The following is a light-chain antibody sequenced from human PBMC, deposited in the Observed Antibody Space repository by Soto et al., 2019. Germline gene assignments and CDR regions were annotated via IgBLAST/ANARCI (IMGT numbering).Light chain of an antibody. V-gene: IGKV1-39*01. CDR2: ASS. CDR1: QSIDRY. J-gene: IGKJ2*01. Sequence: DIQMTQSPSSLSASVGDTVTITCRASQSIDRYLNRYQQKPGKAPKLLIYASSILESGVPSRFSGIGSETDFDRTISSLQPEDFVIYYCQQSFNSPYTCGPGTKVVIK. CDR3: QQSFNSPYT.